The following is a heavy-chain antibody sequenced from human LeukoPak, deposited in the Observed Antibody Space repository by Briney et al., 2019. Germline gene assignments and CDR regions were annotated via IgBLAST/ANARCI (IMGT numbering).Heavy chain of an antibody. J-gene: IGHJ4*02. Sequence: ASVKVSCKVSGYTLTELSMHWVRQAPGKGLEWMGGFDPEDGETIYAQKFQGGVTMTEDTSTDTAYMELSSLRSEDTAVYYCATDRYIGFGELLSYWGQGTLVTVSS. D-gene: IGHD3-10*01. V-gene: IGHV1-24*01. CDR1: GYTLTELS. CDR2: FDPEDGET. CDR3: ATDRYIGFGELLSY.